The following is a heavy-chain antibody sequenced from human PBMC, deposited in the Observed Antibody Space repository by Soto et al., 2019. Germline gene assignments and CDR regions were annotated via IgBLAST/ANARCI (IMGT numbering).Heavy chain of an antibody. CDR2: VYWDDDK. CDR3: AHKGGFGYPES. V-gene: IGHV2-5*02. CDR1: GFSLTTSGVG. Sequence: QITLKESGPMLVKPTQALTLTCTCSGFSLTTSGVGVGWIRQPPGKALAWLALVYWDDDKRYSTSLTNGLTLSRDTSKNQVVLTLTNVDPTDTGTYFCAHKGGFGYPESWGQGIMVTVSS. J-gene: IGHJ5*02. D-gene: IGHD5-18*01.